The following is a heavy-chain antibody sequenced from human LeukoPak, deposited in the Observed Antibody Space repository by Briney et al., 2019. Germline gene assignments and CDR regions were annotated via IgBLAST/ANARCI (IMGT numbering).Heavy chain of an antibody. CDR3: ARLRNYYDSSGPIDY. V-gene: IGHV1-2*02. Sequence: ASVKVSCKASGYTFTGYYMHWVRQAPGQGLEWMGWINPNSGGTNYAQKFQGRVTMTRDTSISTAYMELSRLRSDDTAVYYCARLRNYYDSSGPIDYWGQGTLVTVSS. CDR1: GYTFTGYY. D-gene: IGHD3-22*01. CDR2: INPNSGGT. J-gene: IGHJ4*02.